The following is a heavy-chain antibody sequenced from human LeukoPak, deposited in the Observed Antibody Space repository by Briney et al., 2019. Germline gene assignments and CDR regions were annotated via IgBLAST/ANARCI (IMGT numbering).Heavy chain of an antibody. CDR2: IYHSGST. J-gene: IGHJ4*02. CDR1: GGSISSSNW. Sequence: PSGTLSLTCAVSGGSISSSNWWSWVRQPPGKGLEWIGEIYHSGSTNYSPSLKSRVTMSVDTSKNQFSLKLNSVTAADTAVYYCARDQSGSRAFDYWGQGTLVTVSP. CDR3: ARDQSGSRAFDY. D-gene: IGHD1-26*01. V-gene: IGHV4-4*02.